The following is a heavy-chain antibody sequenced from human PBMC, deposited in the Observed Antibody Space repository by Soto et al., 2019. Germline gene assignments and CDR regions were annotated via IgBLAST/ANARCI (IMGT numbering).Heavy chain of an antibody. Sequence: QVQLVESGGGVVQPGRSLRLSCAASGFTFSSYAMHWVRQAPGKGLEWVAVISYDGSNKYYADSVKGRFNISRDNSXXTLNLQMHSLRAEDTAVYYCARDSYPGLRGDAFDIWGQGTMVTVSS. J-gene: IGHJ3*02. CDR2: ISYDGSNK. CDR1: GFTFSSYA. V-gene: IGHV3-30-3*01. CDR3: ARDSYPGLRGDAFDI. D-gene: IGHD3-16*01.